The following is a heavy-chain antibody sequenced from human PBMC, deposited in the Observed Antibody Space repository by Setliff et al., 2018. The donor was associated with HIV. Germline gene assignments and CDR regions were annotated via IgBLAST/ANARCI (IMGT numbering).Heavy chain of an antibody. V-gene: IGHV4-34*01. CDR1: GGSLSDYY. J-gene: IGHJ5*01. D-gene: IGHD6-13*01. CDR2: INPTGSA. CDR3: ASLIIAAGGTRLDS. Sequence: SETLSLTCAVYGGSLSDYYWSWFRLPPGKGLEWIGEINPTGSANYNPSLKGRVTISTDPSKRQFSLRLTSVTAADTASYYCASLIIAAGGTRLDSWGLATLVTVSS.